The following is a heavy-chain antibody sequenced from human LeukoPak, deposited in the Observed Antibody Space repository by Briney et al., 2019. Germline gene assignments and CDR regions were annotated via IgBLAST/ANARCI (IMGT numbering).Heavy chain of an antibody. D-gene: IGHD6-19*01. V-gene: IGHV3-30*18. Sequence: PGRSLRLSCAASGFTFSSYGMHWVRQAPGKGLEWVAVISYDGSNKYYADSVKGRFTISRDNSKNTLYLQMNGLRAEDTAVYYCAKDLDGAAVAGIYYYYYGMDVWGKGTTVTVSS. CDR2: ISYDGSNK. J-gene: IGHJ6*04. CDR3: AKDLDGAAVAGIYYYYYGMDV. CDR1: GFTFSSYG.